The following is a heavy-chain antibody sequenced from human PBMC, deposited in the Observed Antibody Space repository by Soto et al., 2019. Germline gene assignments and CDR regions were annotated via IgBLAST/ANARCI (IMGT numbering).Heavy chain of an antibody. V-gene: IGHV3-30-3*01. CDR3: ARDSRMDV. Sequence: QVQLVESGGGVVQPGRSLRLSCAASGFTFSTYSIHWVRQAPGRGLEWVALISYDGSTKYYADSVKGRFTISRDNSKNPLFLQMNSLRGEDTAVYYCARDSRMDVCGQGTTVTVSS. CDR1: GFTFSTYS. CDR2: ISYDGSTK. J-gene: IGHJ6*02.